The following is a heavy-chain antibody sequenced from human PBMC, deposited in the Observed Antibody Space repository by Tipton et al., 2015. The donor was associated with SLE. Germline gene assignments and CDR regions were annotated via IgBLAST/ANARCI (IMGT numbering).Heavy chain of an antibody. CDR3: ARELKTMVRGVIGAFDI. J-gene: IGHJ3*02. CDR1: GFTVSSNY. Sequence: SLRLSCAASGFTVSSNYMNWVRQAPGKGLEWVSYISSSSSYTNYADSVKGRFTISRDNAKNSLYLQMNSLRAEDTAVYYCARELKTMVRGVIGAFDIWGQGTMVTVSS. CDR2: ISSSSSYT. V-gene: IGHV3-11*06. D-gene: IGHD3-10*01.